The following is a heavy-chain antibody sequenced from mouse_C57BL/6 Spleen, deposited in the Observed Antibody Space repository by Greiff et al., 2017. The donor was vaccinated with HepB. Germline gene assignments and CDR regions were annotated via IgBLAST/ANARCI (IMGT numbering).Heavy chain of an antibody. CDR3: ARRDPYYAMDY. CDR2: IDPSDSET. Sequence: QVQLKQPGAELVRPGSSVKLSCKASGYTFTSYWMHWVKQRPIQGLEWIGNIDPSDSETHYNQKFKDKATLTVDKSSSTAYMQLSSLTSEDSAVYYCARRDPYYAMDYWGQGTSVTVSS. J-gene: IGHJ4*01. V-gene: IGHV1-52*01. CDR1: GYTFTSYW.